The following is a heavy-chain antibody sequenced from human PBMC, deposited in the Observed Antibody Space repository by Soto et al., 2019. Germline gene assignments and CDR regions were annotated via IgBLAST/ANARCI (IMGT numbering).Heavy chain of an antibody. J-gene: IGHJ6*02. V-gene: IGHV1-18*01. Sequence: QVQLVQSGAEVKKPGASVKVSCKASGYTFTSYGISWVRQAPGQGLEWMGWISAYNGNTNYAQKLQGRVTMTTDTSTSTAYMELRSLRSDDTAVYYCARADYGDYPLDYYGMYVWGQGTTVTVSS. CDR3: ARADYGDYPLDYYGMYV. CDR2: ISAYNGNT. CDR1: GYTFTSYG. D-gene: IGHD4-17*01.